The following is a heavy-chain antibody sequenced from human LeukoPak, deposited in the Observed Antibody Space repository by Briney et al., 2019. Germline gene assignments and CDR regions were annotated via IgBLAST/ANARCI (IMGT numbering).Heavy chain of an antibody. CDR2: INPSGGST. CDR3: ARDLRYSSSWYNRNYYYYMDV. Sequence: APVKVSCKASGYTFTSYYMHWVRQAPGQGLEWMGIINPSGGSTSYAQKFQGRVTMTRDTSTSAVYMELSSLRSEDTAVYYCARDLRYSSSWYNRNYYYYMDVWGKGTTVTISS. J-gene: IGHJ6*03. D-gene: IGHD6-13*01. CDR1: GYTFTSYY. V-gene: IGHV1-46*01.